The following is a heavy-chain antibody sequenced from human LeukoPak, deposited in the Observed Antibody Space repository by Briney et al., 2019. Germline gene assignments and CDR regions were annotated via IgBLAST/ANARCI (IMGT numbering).Heavy chain of an antibody. V-gene: IGHV3-23*01. CDR3: ASENYYESSGYYVY. J-gene: IGHJ4*02. CDR2: ISGSGGSA. D-gene: IGHD3-22*01. Sequence: GGSLRLSCAASGFTFTSHAMSWVRQAPGKGLEWVSTISGSGGSAYYADSVKGRFTISRDNSKNTLYLQMNSLRAEDTAVYYCASENYYESSGYYVYWGQGTLVTVSS. CDR1: GFTFTSHA.